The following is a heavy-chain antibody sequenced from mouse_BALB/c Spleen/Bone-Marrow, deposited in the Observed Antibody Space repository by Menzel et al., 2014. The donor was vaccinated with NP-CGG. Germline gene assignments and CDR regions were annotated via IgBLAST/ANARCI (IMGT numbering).Heavy chain of an antibody. CDR2: IDPANGNT. V-gene: IGHV14-3*02. D-gene: IGHD2-1*01. CDR3: ARLGNYSPSYAMDY. Sequence: VQLQQSGAELVKPGASVKLSCTASGFNIKDTYMHWVKQRPEQGLEWIGRIDPANGNTKYDRKFQGKATITADTSSNTAYLQLSSLTSEDTAVYYCARLGNYSPSYAMDYWGQGTSVTVSS. CDR1: GFNIKDTY. J-gene: IGHJ4*01.